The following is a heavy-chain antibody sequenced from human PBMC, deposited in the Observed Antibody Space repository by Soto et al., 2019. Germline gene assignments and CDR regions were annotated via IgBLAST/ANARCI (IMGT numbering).Heavy chain of an antibody. CDR3: ARDNPAICNGHYDSSGSPNDAFDI. J-gene: IGHJ3*02. V-gene: IGHV1-69*01. CDR2: IIPIFGTA. D-gene: IGHD3-22*01. Sequence: QVQLVQSGAEVKKPGSSVKVSCKASGGTFSSYAISWVRQAPGQGLEWMGGIIPIFGTANYAQKFQGRVTITASEPMSTAYMELSSLRSEDTDVYYCARDNPAICNGHYDSSGSPNDAFDIWGQGTMVTVSS. CDR1: GGTFSSYA.